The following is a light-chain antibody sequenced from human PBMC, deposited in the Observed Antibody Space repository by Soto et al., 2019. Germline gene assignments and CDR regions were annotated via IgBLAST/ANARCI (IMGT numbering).Light chain of an antibody. CDR2: SNN. Sequence: QSVLTQPPSASATPGQRVTISCSGSSSNIGSNTVNWYQQLPGTAPKLLIYSNNQRPSGVPDRFSGSKSGTSASLAISGLQSEDEADYYCAAWDDSLKRVVFGGGTKVTVL. CDR3: AAWDDSLKRVV. J-gene: IGLJ2*01. V-gene: IGLV1-44*01. CDR1: SSNIGSNT.